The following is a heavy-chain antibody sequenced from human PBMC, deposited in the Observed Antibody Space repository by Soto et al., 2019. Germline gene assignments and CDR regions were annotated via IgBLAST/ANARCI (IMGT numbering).Heavy chain of an antibody. CDR2: VYSSGSA. Sequence: SETLSHTCTVSCGSTSDRDYFWGWFRQAPGKGLGWIGSVYSSGSAYYNPSLKIRLSISIDTASNHLSLKLNSMTAADTALYYCAGQSNRHFDFWGQGTLVTVSS. CDR1: CGSTSDRDYF. V-gene: IGHV4-39*01. J-gene: IGHJ4*02. CDR3: AGQSNRHFDF.